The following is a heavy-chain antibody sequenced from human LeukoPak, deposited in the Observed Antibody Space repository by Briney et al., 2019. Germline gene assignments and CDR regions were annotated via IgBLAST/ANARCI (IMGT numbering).Heavy chain of an antibody. CDR2: ISYDGSAK. Sequence: GRSLRLSCAASGFTFSSYAMHWVRQAPGKGLEWVAVISYDGSAKYYADSVKGRFTISRDNSKNTVDLQMYSLRAEDSAVYYCARSLGSGWIHLVEYWGQGTLVTVS. CDR1: GFTFSSYA. D-gene: IGHD6-19*01. J-gene: IGHJ4*02. CDR3: ARSLGSGWIHLVEY. V-gene: IGHV3-30*01.